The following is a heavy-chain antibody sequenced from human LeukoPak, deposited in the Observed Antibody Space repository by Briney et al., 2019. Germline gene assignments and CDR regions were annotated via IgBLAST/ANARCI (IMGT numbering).Heavy chain of an antibody. CDR3: ARGSSGSYYNSRFDY. J-gene: IGHJ4*02. CDR2: ISGSGGST. Sequence: GGSLTLSCAASGLTLGSYAVRWVRQAPGGGRDWVSAISGSGGSTNYAGAVMGRFTTSRNNSENTLHLEMNSLRGEDTAVYYCARGSSGSYYNSRFDYWGQGTLVTVSS. CDR1: GLTLGSYA. V-gene: IGHV3-23*01. D-gene: IGHD3-10*01.